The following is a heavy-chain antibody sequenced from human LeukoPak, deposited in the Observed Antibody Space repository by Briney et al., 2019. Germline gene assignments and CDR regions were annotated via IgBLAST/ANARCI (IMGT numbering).Heavy chain of an antibody. V-gene: IGHV3-7*01. J-gene: IGHJ4*02. D-gene: IGHD2-2*01. CDR3: ARWRGSTSERSDY. CDR2: IKQEGCAK. CDR1: GFTFSDYW. Sequence: PGGSLTLSCTASGFTFSDYWMPWVCQARGKGLEWVANIKQEGCAKYYVDSVKGRFTISRDNAKNSLYLQMDSLRVDDTATYYCARWRGSTSERSDYWGQGTLVTVSS.